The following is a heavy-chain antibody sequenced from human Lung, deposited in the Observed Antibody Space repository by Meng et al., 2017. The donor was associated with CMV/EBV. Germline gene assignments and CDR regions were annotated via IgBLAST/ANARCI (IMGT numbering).Heavy chain of an antibody. D-gene: IGHD2-2*01. J-gene: IGHJ6*02. CDR2: ISGSGGST. Sequence: GESLKISCAASGFTFTSYAMSWVRHAPGKGLEWVSAISGSGGSTYYADSVKGRFTISRDNSKNTLYLQMNSLRAEDTAVYYCAKDGVVIPEGGMDVWGQGXTVTVSS. V-gene: IGHV3-23*01. CDR3: AKDGVVIPEGGMDV. CDR1: GFTFTSYA.